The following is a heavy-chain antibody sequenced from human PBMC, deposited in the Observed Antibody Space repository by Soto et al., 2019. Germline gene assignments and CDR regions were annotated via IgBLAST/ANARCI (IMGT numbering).Heavy chain of an antibody. CDR3: VASLAASGLNWLDP. Sequence: QLQLQESGPGLVKASETLSLTCIVSGGSISEKYWNWVRQPPGKGLEWIGLIFANGHTDYNPSLKRRVTMSVDASKNQFSLRLTSMTAADTAVYYCVASLAASGLNWLDPWGRGTLGTVSS. J-gene: IGHJ5*02. D-gene: IGHD6-13*01. CDR1: GGSISEKY. V-gene: IGHV4-4*07. CDR2: IFANGHT.